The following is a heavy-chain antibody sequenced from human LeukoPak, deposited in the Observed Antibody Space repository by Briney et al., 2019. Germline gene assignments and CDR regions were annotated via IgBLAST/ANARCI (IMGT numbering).Heavy chain of an antibody. D-gene: IGHD3-3*01. CDR3: ARSTYYDFWSGYSFWFDP. CDR2: VNLQGST. V-gene: IGHV4-61*08. CDR1: GGSISSGDYY. J-gene: IGHJ5*02. Sequence: PSETLSLTCTVSGGSISSGDYYWSWIRQPPGKGLEWIGEVNLQGSTNYNPSLMGRVTISVDTSKNQFSLKLSSVTAADTAVYYCARSTYYDFWSGYSFWFDPWGQGTLVTVSS.